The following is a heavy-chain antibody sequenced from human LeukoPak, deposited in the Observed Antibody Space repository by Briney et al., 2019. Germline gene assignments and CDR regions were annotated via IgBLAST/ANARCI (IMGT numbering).Heavy chain of an antibody. J-gene: IGHJ3*02. CDR3: ASIWDIVVVPADAFDI. CDR1: GGTFSSYA. V-gene: IGHV1-69*13. D-gene: IGHD2-2*01. CDR2: IIPIFGTA. Sequence: ASVKVSCKASGGTFSSYAISWVRHAPGQGLEWMGGIIPIFGTANYAQKFQGRVTITADESTSTAYMELSSLRSEDTAVYYCASIWDIVVVPADAFDIWGQGTMVTVSS.